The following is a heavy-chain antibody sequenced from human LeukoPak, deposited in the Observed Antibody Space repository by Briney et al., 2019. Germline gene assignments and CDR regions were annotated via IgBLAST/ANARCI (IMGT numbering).Heavy chain of an antibody. J-gene: IGHJ3*02. D-gene: IGHD3-22*01. CDR1: GFTFDDYA. CDR3: AKLLFDYYDRGGAFDI. V-gene: IGHV3-9*01. CDR2: ISWNSGSI. Sequence: PGRSLRLSCAASGFTFDDYAMHWVRQAPGKGLEWVSGISWNSGSIGYADSVKGRFTISRDNTKNTLYLQMNSLRAEDTAVYYCAKLLFDYYDRGGAFDIWGQGTMVTVSS.